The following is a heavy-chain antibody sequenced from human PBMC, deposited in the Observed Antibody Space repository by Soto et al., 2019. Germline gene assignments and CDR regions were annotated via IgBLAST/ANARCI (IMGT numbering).Heavy chain of an antibody. J-gene: IGHJ4*02. Sequence: ASVKVSCKASGYTFTSYYMHWVRQATGQGLEWMGIINPSGGRTSYAQKFQGRVTMTRDTSTSTVYMELSSLRSEDTAVYYCARGGGGYSYVALAFDYWGQGTLVTVSS. CDR3: ARGGGGYSYVALAFDY. CDR2: INPSGGRT. V-gene: IGHV1-46*01. D-gene: IGHD5-18*01. CDR1: GYTFTSYY.